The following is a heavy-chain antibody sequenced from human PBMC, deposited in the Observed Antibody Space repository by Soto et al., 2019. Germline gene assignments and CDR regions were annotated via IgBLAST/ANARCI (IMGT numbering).Heavy chain of an antibody. D-gene: IGHD6-13*01. Sequence: ASVKVSCKASGYTFSAYYMHWVRQAPGQGLEWMGWINPNSGGTNYAQKFQGRVTMTRDTSISTAYMELSRLRSDDTAVYYCARGSSRPTGRPGGYWGQGTLVTVSS. CDR3: ARGSSRPTGRPGGY. J-gene: IGHJ4*02. CDR1: GYTFSAYY. V-gene: IGHV1-2*02. CDR2: INPNSGGT.